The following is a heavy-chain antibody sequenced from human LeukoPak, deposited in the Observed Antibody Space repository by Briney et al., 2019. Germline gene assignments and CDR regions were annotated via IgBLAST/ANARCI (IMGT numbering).Heavy chain of an antibody. V-gene: IGHV4-39*01. J-gene: IGHJ4*02. Sequence: SETLSLTCTVSGASFSSSTSYWGWIRQPPGKGLEWIGSIYYSGSTYYNPSLKSRVTMSVDTSKNQFSLKLSSVTAADTAVYYCARHAGGISATGTRPFDYWGQGTLVTVSS. CDR2: IYYSGST. CDR1: GASFSSSTSY. D-gene: IGHD6-13*01. CDR3: ARHAGGISATGTRPFDY.